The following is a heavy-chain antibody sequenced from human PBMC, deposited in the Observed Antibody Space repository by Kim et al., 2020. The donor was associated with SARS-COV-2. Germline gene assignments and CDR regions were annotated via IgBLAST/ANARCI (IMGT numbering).Heavy chain of an antibody. D-gene: IGHD1-26*01. CDR1: GLTFNNYA. CDR3: AKEGAADLYYFDY. V-gene: IGHV3-23*01. J-gene: IGHJ4*02. Sequence: GGSLRHSCAASGLTFNNYAMSWVRQAPGKGLEWVSATSDSGDTTYYADFVRGRFTISRDNSKNTLFLQMNSLRAEDTAVYYCAKEGAADLYYFDYWGQGT. CDR2: TSDSGDTT.